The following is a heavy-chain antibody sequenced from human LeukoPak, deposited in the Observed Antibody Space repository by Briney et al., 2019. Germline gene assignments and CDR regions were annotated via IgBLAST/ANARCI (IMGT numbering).Heavy chain of an antibody. D-gene: IGHD2-2*02. V-gene: IGHV1-2*02. Sequence: ASVKVSCKASGYTFTGYYIYWVRHAPGQGLEWMGWINPNSGGTNYAQKFQGRVAMTRDTSVNTAYMELSRLRSDDTAVYYCARVDSEYCSSTSCYKWFDPWGQGTLVTVSS. J-gene: IGHJ5*02. CDR1: GYTFTGYY. CDR3: ARVDSEYCSSTSCYKWFDP. CDR2: INPNSGGT.